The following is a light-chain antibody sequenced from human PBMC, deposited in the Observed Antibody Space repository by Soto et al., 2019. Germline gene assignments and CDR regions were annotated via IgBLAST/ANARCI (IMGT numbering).Light chain of an antibody. CDR1: QDIRSW. CDR2: AAS. Sequence: DIQMTQSPSSVSASVGDTVTITCRASQDIRSWLAWYQQKPGKAHRVLIFAASSLQSGVPSRFSGSGSGTDFTLTISSLQPEDCATYFCQQVNSFPLTFGGGTKVEIK. V-gene: IGKV1-12*01. CDR3: QQVNSFPLT. J-gene: IGKJ4*01.